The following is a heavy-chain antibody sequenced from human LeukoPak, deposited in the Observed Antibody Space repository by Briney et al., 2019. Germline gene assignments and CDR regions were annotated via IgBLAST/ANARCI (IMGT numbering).Heavy chain of an antibody. Sequence: ASVKVSCKASGYTFTGYYMHWVRQAPGQGLEWMGWINPNSGGTNYAQKFQGRVTMTRDTSISTAYMELSRLRSDDTAVYSCARGSTSCYCVDIWGQGTMVTVSS. CDR1: GYTFTGYY. CDR2: INPNSGGT. D-gene: IGHD2-2*01. J-gene: IGHJ3*02. V-gene: IGHV1-2*02. CDR3: ARGSTSCYCVDI.